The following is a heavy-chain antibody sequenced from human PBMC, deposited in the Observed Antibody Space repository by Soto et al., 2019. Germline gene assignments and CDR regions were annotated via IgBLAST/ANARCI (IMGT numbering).Heavy chain of an antibody. D-gene: IGHD3-10*01. CDR2: ISSSTDTI. V-gene: IGHV3-48*01. J-gene: IGHJ6*02. CDR1: GFTLSSYS. Sequence: EVQLVESGGGLVQPGGSLRLSCSASGFTLSSYSMNWVRQAPGKGLEWVSCISSSTDTIYYADSVKGRFTISRDHAKNSLYLQSKSLRAEDKEVYYCAREEGRSYYYDGMDVWGQGTTVTVSS. CDR3: AREEGRSYYYDGMDV.